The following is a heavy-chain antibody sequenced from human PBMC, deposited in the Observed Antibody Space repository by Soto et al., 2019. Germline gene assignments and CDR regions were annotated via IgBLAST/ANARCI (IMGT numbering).Heavy chain of an antibody. J-gene: IGHJ4*02. CDR1: GGSINTYT. CDR3: ARGDQEHNY. Sequence: PSETLSLTCTVSGGSINTYTCTWIRQPPGRGLERFGYIFSSGIANYNPSLQSRLTMSEDTSNNVFTLRLTSVSAADTAVYCCARGDQEHNYLGPGTRVTVAS. D-gene: IGHD1-1*01. V-gene: IGHV4-59*01. CDR2: IFSSGIA.